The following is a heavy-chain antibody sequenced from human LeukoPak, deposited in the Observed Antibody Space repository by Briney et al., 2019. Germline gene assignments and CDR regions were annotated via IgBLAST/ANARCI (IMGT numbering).Heavy chain of an antibody. CDR1: GFTFSSYS. CDR2: INGISSTI. CDR3: ARALLTTVTTDYYYGMDV. V-gene: IGHV3-48*02. Sequence: GGSLRLSCAASGFTFSSYSMNWVRQAPGKGLEWVSYINGISSTIYYADSVKGRFTISRDNAKNSLYLQMNSLRDEDTAVYYCARALLTTVTTDYYYGMDVWGRGTTVTVSS. D-gene: IGHD4-17*01. J-gene: IGHJ6*02.